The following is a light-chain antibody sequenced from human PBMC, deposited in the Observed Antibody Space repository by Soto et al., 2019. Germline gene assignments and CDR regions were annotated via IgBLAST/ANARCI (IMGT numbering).Light chain of an antibody. CDR1: SSNIGRHT. Sequence: QPVLTQPPSASGAPGQRVTISCSGSSSNIGRHTVHWYQQLPGTAPKLLIFSNNQRPSGVPDRFFGSKSGTSASLAISGLQSEDETDYYCAAWDDSLNGWIFGGGTKLTVL. CDR3: AAWDDSLNGWI. J-gene: IGLJ2*01. CDR2: SNN. V-gene: IGLV1-44*01.